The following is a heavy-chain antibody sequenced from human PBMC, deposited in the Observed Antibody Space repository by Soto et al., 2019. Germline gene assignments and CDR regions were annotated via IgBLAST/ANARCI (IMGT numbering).Heavy chain of an antibody. CDR2: ISWNSGSI. V-gene: IGHV3-9*01. D-gene: IGHD5-12*01. Sequence: EVQLVESGGGLVQPGRSLRLSCAASGFTFDDYAMHWVRQAPGKGLEWVSGISWNSGSIGYADSVKGRFTISRDNAKNALYLQMNSLRAEDTALYYCAKDMWHSGYDFDYWCQGTLVTVSS. CDR1: GFTFDDYA. J-gene: IGHJ4*02. CDR3: AKDMWHSGYDFDY.